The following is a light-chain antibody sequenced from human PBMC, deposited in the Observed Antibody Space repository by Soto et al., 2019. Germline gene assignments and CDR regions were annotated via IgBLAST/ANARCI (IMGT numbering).Light chain of an antibody. J-gene: IGLJ7*01. CDR1: NIGSKS. Sequence: SYELTQPPSVSVAPGKTARITCGGNNIGSKSVHWYQQKPGQAPVLVIYYDSDRPSGIPERFSGSNSGNTATLTISRVEAGDGADYSCQVGDSSSDNAVFGGGPQLTVL. V-gene: IGLV3-21*04. CDR2: YDS. CDR3: QVGDSSSDNAV.